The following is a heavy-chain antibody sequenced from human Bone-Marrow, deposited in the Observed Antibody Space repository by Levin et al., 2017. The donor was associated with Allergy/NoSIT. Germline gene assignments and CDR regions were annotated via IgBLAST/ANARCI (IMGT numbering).Heavy chain of an antibody. J-gene: IGHJ4*02. V-gene: IGHV4-59*08. CDR1: GGPVTGYY. CDR3: ARRVLTYSGSGSYFDH. CDR2: LYYSGNT. Sequence: SQTLSLTCTVSGGPVTGYYWSWIRQPPGKGLEWIGYLYYSGNTNYNPSLKSRVTISVDTSKNQFSLNVTSVTAADTAVYYCARRVLTYSGSGSYFDHWGQGALVTVSS. D-gene: IGHD3-10*01.